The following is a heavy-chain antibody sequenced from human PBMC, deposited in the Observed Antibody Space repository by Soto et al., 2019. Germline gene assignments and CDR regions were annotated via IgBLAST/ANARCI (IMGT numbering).Heavy chain of an antibody. V-gene: IGHV3-53*01. CDR2: IYSGGST. J-gene: IGHJ4*02. CDR3: ARPAKHSSSWAAIDY. Sequence: GGSLRLSCAASGFTVSSNYMSWVRQAPGKGLEWVSVIYSGGSTYYADSVKGRFTISRDNSKNTLYLQMNSLRAEDTAVYYCARPAKHSSSWAAIDYWGQGTLVTVSS. CDR1: GFTVSSNY. D-gene: IGHD6-13*01.